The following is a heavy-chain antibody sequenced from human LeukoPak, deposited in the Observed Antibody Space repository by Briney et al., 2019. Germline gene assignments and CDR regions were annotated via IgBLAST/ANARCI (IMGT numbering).Heavy chain of an antibody. CDR2: VFPHSGDT. CDR1: EYTFTDYY. CDR3: ARPPRDLVSAAPFPF. D-gene: IGHD5/OR15-5a*01. V-gene: IGHV1-2*02. Sequence: GASVKVSCKASEYTFTDYYIHWVRQAPGEGLEWVGWVFPHSGDTYYAQGFHGRVAMTTDTSINTAYMELSRLKSDDTGVYFCARPPRDLVSAAPFPFWGQGTLVTVSS. J-gene: IGHJ1*01.